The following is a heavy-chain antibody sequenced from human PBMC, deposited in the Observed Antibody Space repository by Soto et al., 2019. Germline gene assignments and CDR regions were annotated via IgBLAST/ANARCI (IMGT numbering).Heavy chain of an antibody. CDR1: GGSISSSSSY. J-gene: IGHJ4*02. Sequence: SETLSLTCTVSGGSISSSSSYWGWIRQPPGKGLEWVGSIYYLGNTYYNPSLGSRVTISVDTSKNQFSLKLRSVTAADTAVFYCAGLYPYESSRYHLTYWGQGALVTVSS. V-gene: IGHV4-39*01. CDR3: AGLYPYESSRYHLTY. CDR2: IYYLGNT. D-gene: IGHD3-22*01.